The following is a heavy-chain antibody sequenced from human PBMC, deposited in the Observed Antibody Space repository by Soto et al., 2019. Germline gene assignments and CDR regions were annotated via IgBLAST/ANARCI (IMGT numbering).Heavy chain of an antibody. CDR3: ARGTPYCSGGSCYGFDY. CDR2: ISYDGSNK. Sequence: PGGSLRLSCAASGFTFSRYAMHWVRQAPGKGLEWVAVISYDGSNKYYADSVKGRFTISRDNSKNTLYLQMNSLRAEDTAVYYCARGTPYCSGGSCYGFDYWGQGTLVTVSS. V-gene: IGHV3-30-3*01. J-gene: IGHJ4*02. D-gene: IGHD2-15*01. CDR1: GFTFSRYA.